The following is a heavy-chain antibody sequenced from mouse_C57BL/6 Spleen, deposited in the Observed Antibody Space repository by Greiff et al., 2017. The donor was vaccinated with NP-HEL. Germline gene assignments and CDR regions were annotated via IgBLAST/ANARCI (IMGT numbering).Heavy chain of an antibody. CDR2: LYPGVGDA. Sequence: VKLMESGPELVKPGASVKISCKASGYAFSSSWMNWVKPRPGQGLEWIGRLYPGVGDANYNGKFKGKATLTADKPSSTAYMQLSSLTSVDSAVSFCARRGPDWYFDVWGTGTTVTVSS. CDR3: ARRGPDWYFDV. CDR1: GYAFSSSW. V-gene: IGHV1-82*01. J-gene: IGHJ1*03.